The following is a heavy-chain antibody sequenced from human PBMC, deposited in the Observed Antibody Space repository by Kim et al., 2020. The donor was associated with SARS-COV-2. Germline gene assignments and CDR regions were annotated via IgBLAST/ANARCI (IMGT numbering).Heavy chain of an antibody. V-gene: IGHV3-49*04. CDR1: GFTFGDYA. CDR2: IRSKAYGGTT. Sequence: GGSLRLSCTASGFTFGDYAMSWVRQAPGKGLEWVGFIRSKAYGGTTEYAASVKGRFTISRDDSKSIAYLQMNSLKTEDTAVYYCTKGLTTVTSLSDYYGMDVWGQGTTVTVSS. J-gene: IGHJ6*02. D-gene: IGHD4-17*01. CDR3: TKGLTTVTSLSDYYGMDV.